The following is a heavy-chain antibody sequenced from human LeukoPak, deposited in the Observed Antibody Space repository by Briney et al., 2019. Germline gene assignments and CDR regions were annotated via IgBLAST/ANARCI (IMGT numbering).Heavy chain of an antibody. Sequence: GRSLRLSCAASGFTFSSYGMHWARQAPGKGLEWVAVISYDGSDKYYADSVKGRFTISRDNSKNTLHLQMNSLRAEDTAVYYCAREGCSSASCSSYYYMDVWGKGTTVTVSS. CDR2: ISYDGSDK. J-gene: IGHJ6*03. D-gene: IGHD2-2*01. V-gene: IGHV3-30*03. CDR3: AREGCSSASCSSYYYMDV. CDR1: GFTFSSYG.